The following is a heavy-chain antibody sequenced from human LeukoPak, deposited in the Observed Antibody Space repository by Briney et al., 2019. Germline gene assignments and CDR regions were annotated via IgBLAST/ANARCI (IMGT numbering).Heavy chain of an antibody. CDR3: ARSDISIVRGAMV. D-gene: IGHD3-10*01. CDR1: GYTFTGYY. J-gene: IGHJ4*02. Sequence: GASVKVSCKASGYTFTGYYMHWVRQAPGQGLEWMGWISGYNGNTNYAQKFQGRITMTTETSTRTAYMELRSLRSDDTAVYYCARSDISIVRGAMVWGQGTLVIVSS. CDR2: ISGYNGNT. V-gene: IGHV1-18*04.